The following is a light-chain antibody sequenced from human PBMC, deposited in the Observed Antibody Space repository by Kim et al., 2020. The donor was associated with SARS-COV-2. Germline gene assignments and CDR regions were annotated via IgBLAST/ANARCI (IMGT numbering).Light chain of an antibody. CDR1: QGINNY. J-gene: IGKJ2*01. V-gene: IGKV1-16*02. CDR3: QQYSAYPYT. CDR2: AAS. Sequence: SASVGDRGTIICRESQGINNYIAWSQQKPGKAPNALIYAASSLHSGVPSKFWGSRSGTDFTLTINSVQPEDFATYYCQQYSAYPYTFGQGTKLEIK.